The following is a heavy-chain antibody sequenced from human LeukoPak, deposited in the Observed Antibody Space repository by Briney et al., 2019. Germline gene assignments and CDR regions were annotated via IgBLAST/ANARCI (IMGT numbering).Heavy chain of an antibody. CDR3: ARGYSSGWLRFDY. V-gene: IGHV4-59*01. CDR1: GGFISSYF. Sequence: PSETLSLTCTVSGGFISSYFWTWIRQPPGKGLEWMGYIYYSGTTNYNPSLKSRVTISVDTSKNQFSLKLSSVTAADTAVYYCARGYSSGWLRFDYWGQGTLVTVSS. CDR2: IYYSGTT. D-gene: IGHD6-19*01. J-gene: IGHJ4*02.